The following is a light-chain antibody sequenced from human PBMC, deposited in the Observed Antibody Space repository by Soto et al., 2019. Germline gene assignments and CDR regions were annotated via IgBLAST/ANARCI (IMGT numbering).Light chain of an antibody. J-gene: IGKJ4*01. V-gene: IGKV3-20*01. CDR3: QQNGSSPPFT. Sequence: EIVLTQSPGTLSLSPGERATLSCRASQSVSSSYLAWYPQKPGQAPRLLIYGASSRATGIPDRFSGSGSGTDFTLTISRLESEDCAGDYWQQNGSSPPFTFGGGTKVEIK. CDR2: GAS. CDR1: QSVSSSY.